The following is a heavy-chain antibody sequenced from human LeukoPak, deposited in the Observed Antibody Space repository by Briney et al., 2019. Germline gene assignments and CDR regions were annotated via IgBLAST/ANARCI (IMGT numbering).Heavy chain of an antibody. D-gene: IGHD2-15*01. CDR3: AGDYCSGGTCYFTFDI. CDR2: VYSSGSA. J-gene: IGHJ3*02. Sequence: SETLSLTCTVSGGSIIGYYWSWVRQPPGKGLEWLGYVYSSGSANYSPSLESRLTISVDTSKNQFSLKLNSVTAADTAVYYCAGDYCSGGTCYFTFDIWGQGTMVTVSS. CDR1: GGSIIGYY. V-gene: IGHV4-59*01.